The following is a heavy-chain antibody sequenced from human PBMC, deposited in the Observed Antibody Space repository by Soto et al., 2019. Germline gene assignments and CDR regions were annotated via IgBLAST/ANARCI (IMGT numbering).Heavy chain of an antibody. CDR1: GGSISSYY. V-gene: IGHV4-59*01. Sequence: SETLSLTCTVSGGSISSYYWSWIRQPPGKGLEWIGYIYYSGSTNYNPSLKSRVTISVDTSKNQFSLKLSSVTAADTAVYYCARSSGYYYDSSGYYTNWFDPWGQGTLVTVSS. CDR3: ARSSGYYYDSSGYYTNWFDP. CDR2: IYYSGST. D-gene: IGHD3-22*01. J-gene: IGHJ5*02.